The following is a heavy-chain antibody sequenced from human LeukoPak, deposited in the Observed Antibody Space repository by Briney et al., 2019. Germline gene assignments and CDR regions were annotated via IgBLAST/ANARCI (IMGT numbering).Heavy chain of an antibody. J-gene: IGHJ4*02. CDR2: IYYSGST. D-gene: IGHD5-18*01. Sequence: PSETLSLTCTVSGGSISSYYWNWIRQPPGKGLEWIGDIYYSGSTNYNPSIKSRATISLDTSKNHFSLKLSSVTAADTAVYYCARTEGRYGYPGYWGQGTLVIVSS. CDR1: GGSISSYY. CDR3: ARTEGRYGYPGY. V-gene: IGHV4-59*01.